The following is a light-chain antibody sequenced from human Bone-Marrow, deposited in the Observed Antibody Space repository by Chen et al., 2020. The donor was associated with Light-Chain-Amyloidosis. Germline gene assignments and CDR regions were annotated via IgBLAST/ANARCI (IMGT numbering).Light chain of an antibody. Sequence: QSALTQPASVSGSPGPSITISCTGTSSDVGAYNYVSWYQQHPGKVPKVMIYDVSNRPSGVSNRFSGSKSGNTASLSISGLQAEDEAHYYCSSYTSSSTLVFGGGTKLTVL. CDR2: DVS. J-gene: IGLJ2*01. CDR3: SSYTSSSTLV. CDR1: SSDVGAYNY. V-gene: IGLV2-14*03.